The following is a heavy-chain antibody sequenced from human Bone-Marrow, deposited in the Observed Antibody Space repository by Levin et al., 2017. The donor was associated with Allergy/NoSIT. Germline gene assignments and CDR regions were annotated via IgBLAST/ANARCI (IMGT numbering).Heavy chain of an antibody. Sequence: GGSLRLSCAASGFIFDSHWMHWVRQVPGKGLVWVSDISTDGSSTNYAVSVKGRFTVSRDNAKNILYLHMNSLRVEDTAAYFCARGGYIWNYLSTEYFQHWGQGTLVTVAS. D-gene: IGHD1-7*01. V-gene: IGHV3-74*01. CDR1: GFIFDSHW. CDR3: ARGGYIWNYLSTEYFQH. CDR2: ISTDGSST. J-gene: IGHJ1*01.